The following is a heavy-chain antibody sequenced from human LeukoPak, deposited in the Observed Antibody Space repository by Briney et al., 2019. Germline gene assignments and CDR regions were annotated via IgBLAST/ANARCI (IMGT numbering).Heavy chain of an antibody. CDR3: ARLPSLTMIHENPK. CDR1: GGSISTSNYC. CDR2: IYYSGDP. D-gene: IGHD3-22*01. Sequence: SETLSLTCTVSGGSISTSNYCWGWIRHPPGKGLEWIGSIYYSGDPYYNPSLKSRVIISVDTSKNQFSLKLISVTAADTAVYYCARLPSLTMIHENPKWGQGTLVTVSS. V-gene: IGHV4-39*01. J-gene: IGHJ4*02.